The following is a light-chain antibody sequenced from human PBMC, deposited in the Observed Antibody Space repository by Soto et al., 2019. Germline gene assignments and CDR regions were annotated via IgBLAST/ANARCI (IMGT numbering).Light chain of an antibody. CDR3: QQSYSTPQT. V-gene: IGKV1-39*01. Sequence: IQMTQSPSSLSAIVGDRVTITCRASQSISSYLNWFQQKPGKAPKLLIYAASSLQSGVSSRFTGSGSGTDFSLTISSLQPEDFATYYCQQSYSTPQTFGQGTKVEIK. CDR2: AAS. CDR1: QSISSY. J-gene: IGKJ1*01.